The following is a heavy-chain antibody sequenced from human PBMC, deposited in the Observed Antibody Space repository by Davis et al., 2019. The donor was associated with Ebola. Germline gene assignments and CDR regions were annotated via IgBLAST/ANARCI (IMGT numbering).Heavy chain of an antibody. Sequence: ASVKVSCKASGYTFTSYAMHWVRQAPGQRLEWMGWINAGNGNTKYSQKFQGRVTITRDTSASTAYMELSSLRSEDTAVYYCARPSSGSFPRSAFDIWGQGTMVTVSS. V-gene: IGHV1-3*01. CDR3: ARPSSGSFPRSAFDI. CDR2: INAGNGNT. J-gene: IGHJ3*02. D-gene: IGHD1-26*01. CDR1: GYTFTSYA.